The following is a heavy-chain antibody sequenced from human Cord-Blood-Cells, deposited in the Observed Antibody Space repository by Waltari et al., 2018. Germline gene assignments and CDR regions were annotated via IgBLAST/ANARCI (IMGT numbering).Heavy chain of an antibody. V-gene: IGHV3-33*01. CDR3: AREGGRDGMDV. J-gene: IGHJ6*02. CDR1: GFTFSSYG. CDR2: ICYDGSNK. Sequence: QVQLVESGGGVVQPGRSLRLSCAASGFTFSSYGMHWVRQAPGKGLGGVAVICYDGSNKYYADSVKGRFTSSRDNSKNTLYLQMNSLRAEDTAVYYCAREGGRDGMDVWGQGTTVTVSS. D-gene: IGHD3-16*01.